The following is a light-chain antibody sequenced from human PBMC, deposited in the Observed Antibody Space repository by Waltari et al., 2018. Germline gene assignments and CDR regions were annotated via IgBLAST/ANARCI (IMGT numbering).Light chain of an antibody. CDR3: QTWGFGIEV. Sequence: QLVLTQPPSASASLGASVKLTCTLSSGHSDYAIAWPPQQPRKGPRYVMRVNSDGSHKKGDGIPDRFSGSSSGAERFLTISSLQSEDEADYFCQTWGFGIEVFGGGTKLTVL. V-gene: IGLV4-69*01. CDR2: VNSDGSH. CDR1: SGHSDYA. J-gene: IGLJ3*02.